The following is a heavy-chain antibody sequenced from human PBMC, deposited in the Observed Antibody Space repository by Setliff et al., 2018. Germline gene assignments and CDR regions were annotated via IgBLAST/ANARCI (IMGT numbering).Heavy chain of an antibody. Sequence: SCAASGFTFSSYAMHWVRQAPGKGLEWVAVISYDGSNKYYADSVKGRFTISRDNSKNTLYLQMNSLRAEDTAVYYCARTPHSSGRYYHGMDVWGQGTTVTVSS. CDR1: GFTFSSYA. CDR2: ISYDGSNK. J-gene: IGHJ6*02. CDR3: ARTPHSSGRYYHGMDV. D-gene: IGHD6-19*01. V-gene: IGHV3-30-3*01.